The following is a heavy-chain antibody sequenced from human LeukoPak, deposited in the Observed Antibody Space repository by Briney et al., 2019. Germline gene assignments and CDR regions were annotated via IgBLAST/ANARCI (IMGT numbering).Heavy chain of an antibody. CDR2: IRYDGSNE. D-gene: IGHD2-2*01. Sequence: GGSLRLSCAASGFSFSSYGMHWVRQAPGKGLEWVAFIRYDGSNEYYADSVKGRFTISRDNSKNTLYLQMNSLRAEDTAVYYCARDPCGSTTCYLKSWGQGTLVTVSS. J-gene: IGHJ5*02. CDR1: GFSFSSYG. CDR3: ARDPCGSTTCYLKS. V-gene: IGHV3-30*02.